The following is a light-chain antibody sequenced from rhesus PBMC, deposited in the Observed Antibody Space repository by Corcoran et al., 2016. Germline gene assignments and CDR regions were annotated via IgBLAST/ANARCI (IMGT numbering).Light chain of an antibody. CDR3: SSYASSSTYI. V-gene: IGLV2-13*03. CDR2: EVT. CDR1: SSDIGGYDR. Sequence: QAVPTQSPSMSWSPGQSVTLSCTGTSSDIGGYDRVSWYQQHPGKAPKLMIYEVTKRPSGVSDRFSASKSGNTASLTISGLQPEDEADYYCSSYASSSTYIFGAGTRLTVL. J-gene: IGLJ1*01.